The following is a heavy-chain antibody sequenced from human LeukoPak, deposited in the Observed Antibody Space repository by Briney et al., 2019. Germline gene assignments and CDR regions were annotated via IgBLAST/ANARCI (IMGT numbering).Heavy chain of an antibody. D-gene: IGHD2-2*01. CDR1: GGSISSDSYY. Sequence: SETLSLTCTVSGGSISSDSYYWGWIRQPPGKGLEWIGSIYYSGSTYCSPSLKSRVTISVDTSKNQFSLKLSSVTAADTAVYYCARSYCSTTSCYGVGAFDIWGQGTMVTVSS. J-gene: IGHJ3*02. CDR3: ARSYCSTTSCYGVGAFDI. V-gene: IGHV4-39*01. CDR2: IYYSGST.